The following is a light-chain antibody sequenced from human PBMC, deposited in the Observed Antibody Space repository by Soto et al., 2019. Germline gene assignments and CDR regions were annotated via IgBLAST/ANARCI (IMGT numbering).Light chain of an antibody. Sequence: DIQMTQSPLLMSASVGDRVTITCRASQGINNYLAWFQQKPGKAPQSLIYAASTLQSGVPSRFSGSGSGTDFSLTISSLQPEDVGTYYCQHYKTYPIAFGQGTRLEI. CDR1: QGINNY. CDR2: AAS. V-gene: IGKV1-16*01. CDR3: QHYKTYPIA. J-gene: IGKJ5*01.